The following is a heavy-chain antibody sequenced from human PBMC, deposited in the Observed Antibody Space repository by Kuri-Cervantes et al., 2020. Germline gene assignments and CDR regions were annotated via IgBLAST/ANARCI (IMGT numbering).Heavy chain of an antibody. V-gene: IGHV4-59*01. CDR3: ARHGGSSSFPLDS. CDR2: MFHSGTT. Sequence: GSLRLSCTVSGDSISSYYWSWIRQLPGKGLEWIGYMFHSGTTNYNPSLKSRLTMSIDTSKNQFSLTLRSVTAADTAIYYCARHGGSSSFPLDSWGQGTLVTVSS. J-gene: IGHJ4*02. D-gene: IGHD6-6*01. CDR1: GDSISSYY.